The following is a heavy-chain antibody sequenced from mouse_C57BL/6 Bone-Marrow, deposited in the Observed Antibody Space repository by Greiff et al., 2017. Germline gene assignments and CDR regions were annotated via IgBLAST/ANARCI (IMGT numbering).Heavy chain of an antibody. CDR3: ARGRLRRKRYYAMDY. Sequence: QVQLQQPGAELVKPGASVTLSCKASGYTFTSYWMHWVKQRPGRGLEWIGRIDPNRGGTKYNEKFKSKATLTVDKPSSTAYMQLSSLTSEDSAVYYCARGRLRRKRYYAMDYWGQGTSVTVSS. J-gene: IGHJ4*01. V-gene: IGHV1-72*01. CDR1: GYTFTSYW. D-gene: IGHD2-4*01. CDR2: IDPNRGGT.